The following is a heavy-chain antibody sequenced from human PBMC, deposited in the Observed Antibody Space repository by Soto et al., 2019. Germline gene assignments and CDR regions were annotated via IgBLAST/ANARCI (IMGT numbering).Heavy chain of an antibody. CDR2: VSHDGRNT. D-gene: IGHD6-19*01. Sequence: VQLVESGGGVVQPGRSLRLSCAASGFTFSDYAMHWVRQAPGKGLEWVAVVSHDGRNTHYADSVKGRFTISRDSSKNTVSLEMTSLRADDTAVYYWAKGGRQWLVTSDFNYWGQGALVTVSS. CDR3: AKGGRQWLVTSDFNY. V-gene: IGHV3-30*18. CDR1: GFTFSDYA. J-gene: IGHJ4*02.